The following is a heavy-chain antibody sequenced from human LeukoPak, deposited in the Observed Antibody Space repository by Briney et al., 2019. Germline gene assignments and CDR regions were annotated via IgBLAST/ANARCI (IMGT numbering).Heavy chain of an antibody. CDR1: GYTFTSYG. CDR3: ARGRDIAVVPAALPDYYYYYMDV. V-gene: IGHV1-18*01. J-gene: IGHJ6*03. CDR2: ISAYNGNT. Sequence: ASVKVSCKASGYTFTSYGISWVRQAPGQGLEWMGWISAYNGNTNYAQKLQGRVTMTTDTSTSTAYMELRSLRSDDTAVYYCARGRDIAVVPAALPDYYYYYMDVWGKGTTVTVSS. D-gene: IGHD2-2*02.